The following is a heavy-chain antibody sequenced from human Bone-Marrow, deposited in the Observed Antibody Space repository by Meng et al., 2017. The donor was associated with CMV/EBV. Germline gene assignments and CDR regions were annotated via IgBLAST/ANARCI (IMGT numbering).Heavy chain of an antibody. Sequence: GESLKISCAASGFTFSDYYMRWIRQAPGKGLEWVSYISSSGSTIYYADSVKGRFTISRDNARNSLYLQMNSLRAEDTAVYYCGRHDSTNLYYFDYWGQRTLVTVSS. V-gene: IGHV3-11*01. CDR2: ISSSGSTI. CDR1: GFTFSDYY. D-gene: IGHD3-22*01. CDR3: GRHDSTNLYYFDY. J-gene: IGHJ4*02.